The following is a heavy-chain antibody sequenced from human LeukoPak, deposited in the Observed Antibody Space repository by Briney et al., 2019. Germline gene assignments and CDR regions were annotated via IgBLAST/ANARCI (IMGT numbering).Heavy chain of an antibody. Sequence: GASMKVSCKASGYTFTGYYMHWVRQAPGQGLEWMGWINPNSGGTNYAQKFQGRVTMTRDTSTSTVYMELSSLRSEDTAVCYCASDLRGYCSSTSCYGGDYWGQGTLVTVSS. CDR3: ASDLRGYCSSTSCYGGDY. CDR1: GYTFTGYY. CDR2: INPNSGGT. D-gene: IGHD2-2*01. V-gene: IGHV1-2*02. J-gene: IGHJ4*02.